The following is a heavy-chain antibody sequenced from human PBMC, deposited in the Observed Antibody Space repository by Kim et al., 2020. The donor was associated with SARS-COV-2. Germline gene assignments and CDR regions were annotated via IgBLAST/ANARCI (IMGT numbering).Heavy chain of an antibody. V-gene: IGHV4-59*08. CDR2: IDKSGSA. D-gene: IGHD6-19*01. CDR3: ARSSGWYWYFDL. J-gene: IGHJ2*01. CDR1: GGSISSYY. Sequence: SETLSLTCTVSGGSISSYYWSWIRQSPGKGLEWIGCIDKSGSAHSISSLQSRVTISLDTSKKQFSLKLTSVTAADTAVYYCARSSGWYWYFDLWGRGTLV.